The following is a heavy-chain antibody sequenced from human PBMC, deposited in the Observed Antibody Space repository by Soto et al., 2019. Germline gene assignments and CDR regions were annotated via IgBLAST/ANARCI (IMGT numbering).Heavy chain of an antibody. D-gene: IGHD3-10*01. V-gene: IGHV4-34*01. CDR1: GGSFSGYY. CDR2: INHSGST. Sequence: QVQLHQWGAGLLKPSETLALTCAVYGGSFSGYYWCWIRQPPGKGLVWMGEINHSGSTNYNPSLKSRVPISVDTSKNQSSLKLSFVTAADTDVYYCAIGVPYYYGSVSAAWFDPWGQGTLVTVSS. CDR3: AIGVPYYYGSVSAAWFDP. J-gene: IGHJ5*02.